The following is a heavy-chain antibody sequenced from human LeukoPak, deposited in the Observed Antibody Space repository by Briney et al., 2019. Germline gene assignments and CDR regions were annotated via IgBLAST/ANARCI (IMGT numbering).Heavy chain of an antibody. D-gene: IGHD1-7*01. CDR2: IIPIFGTA. J-gene: IGHJ6*03. V-gene: IGHV1-69*05. Sequence: SVKVSCEASGGTFSSYAISWVRQAPGQGLEWMGGIIPIFGTANYAQKFQGRVTITTDESTSTAYMELSSLRSEDTAVYYCARGRVVTGTTAITHYYYYYMDVWGKGTTVTVSS. CDR3: ARGRVVTGTTAITHYYYYYMDV. CDR1: GGTFSSYA.